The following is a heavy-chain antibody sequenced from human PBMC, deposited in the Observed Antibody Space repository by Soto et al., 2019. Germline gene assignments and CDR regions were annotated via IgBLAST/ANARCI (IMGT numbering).Heavy chain of an antibody. Sequence: EVQLVESGGGLVKPGGSLRLSCAASGFTFSSYSMNWVRQAPGKGLEWVSSISSSSSYIYYADSVKGRFTISRDNAKNSLYRQMNSLRAEDTAVYYCARDSGVDDTPDYWGQGTLVTVSS. V-gene: IGHV3-21*01. CDR2: ISSSSSYI. CDR3: ARDSGVDDTPDY. D-gene: IGHD3-9*01. CDR1: GFTFSSYS. J-gene: IGHJ4*02.